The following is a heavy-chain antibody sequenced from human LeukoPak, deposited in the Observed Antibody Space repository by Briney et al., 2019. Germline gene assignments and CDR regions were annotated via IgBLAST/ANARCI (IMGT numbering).Heavy chain of an antibody. CDR1: GFTFSSYW. J-gene: IGHJ4*02. V-gene: IGHV3-74*01. CDR3: ASEIGYCSSTSCYFLDY. D-gene: IGHD2-2*01. CDR2: INSDGSST. Sequence: TGGSLRLSCAASGFTFSSYWMHWVRQAPGKGLVWVSRINSDGSSTSYADSVKGRFTISRDNAKNTLYLQMNSLRAEDTAVYYCASEIGYCSSTSCYFLDYWGPGTLVTVSS.